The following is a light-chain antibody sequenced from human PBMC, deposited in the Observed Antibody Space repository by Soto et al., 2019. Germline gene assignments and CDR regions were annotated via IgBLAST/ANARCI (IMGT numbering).Light chain of an antibody. V-gene: IGKV3-15*01. Sequence: EIVMTQSPATLSVSPGERATLSCRASQSVSSNLAWYQQKPGQAPRLLIYGASTRATGIPARFSGSGSGTEFTLTISSLQSEDFAVYYCHQYNHWLTWTFGQVTKVDIK. CDR1: QSVSSN. J-gene: IGKJ1*01. CDR2: GAS. CDR3: HQYNHWLTWT.